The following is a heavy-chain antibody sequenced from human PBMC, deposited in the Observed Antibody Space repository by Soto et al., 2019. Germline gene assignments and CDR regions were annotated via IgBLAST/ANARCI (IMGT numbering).Heavy chain of an antibody. V-gene: IGHV1-18*01. D-gene: IGHD2-2*01. Sequence: QVQLVQSGAEVKKPGASVKVSCKASGYTFTSYGISWVRQAPGQGLEWMGWISAYNGNTNYAQKLQGRVTMTTDTSTSTAYMELMSVRSDDTAVYYCARGLPALLVPVDYYMDVWGKGTTVTVSS. CDR2: ISAYNGNT. CDR1: GYTFTSYG. CDR3: ARGLPALLVPVDYYMDV. J-gene: IGHJ6*03.